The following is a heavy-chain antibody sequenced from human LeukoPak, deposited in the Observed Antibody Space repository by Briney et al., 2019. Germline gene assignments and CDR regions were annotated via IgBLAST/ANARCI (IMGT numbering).Heavy chain of an antibody. CDR1: GHTFSTYY. J-gene: IGHJ5*02. Sequence: ASVKVSCKASGHTFSTYYMHWVRQAPGQGLEWMGIINPSGGSTSYAQKFQGRVTMTRDTSTSTVYMELSRLRSDDTAVYYCARDIVMVTYWFDPWGQGTLVTVSS. V-gene: IGHV1-46*01. CDR3: ARDIVMVTYWFDP. D-gene: IGHD5-18*01. CDR2: INPSGGST.